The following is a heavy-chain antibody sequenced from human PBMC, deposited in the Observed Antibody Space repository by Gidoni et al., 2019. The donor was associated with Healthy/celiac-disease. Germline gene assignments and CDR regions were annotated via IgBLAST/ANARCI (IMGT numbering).Heavy chain of an antibody. Sequence: QVQLQESGPGLVKPSETLSLTCTVSGCSISSYYWSWIRQPPGKGLEWIGYIYYSGSTNYNPSLKSRVTISVDTSKNQFSLKLSSVTAADTAVYYCARGDDYGGNSGHWGQGTLVTVSS. CDR2: IYYSGST. J-gene: IGHJ4*02. D-gene: IGHD4-17*01. CDR1: GCSISSYY. CDR3: ARGDDYGGNSGH. V-gene: IGHV4-59*01.